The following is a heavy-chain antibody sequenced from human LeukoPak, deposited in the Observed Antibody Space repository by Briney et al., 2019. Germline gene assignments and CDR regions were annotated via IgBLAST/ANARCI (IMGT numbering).Heavy chain of an antibody. V-gene: IGHV4-59*01. CDR1: GGSIRSYY. Sequence: SETLSLTCTVSGGSIRSYYWSWIRHPPGKGLEWIGYIYYSGSTNYNPSLKSRVTISVDTSKNQFSLKLSSVTAADTAVYYCARKPIVNSAWYYFDYWGQGTLVTVSS. D-gene: IGHD3-22*01. CDR3: ARKPIVNSAWYYFDY. CDR2: IYYSGST. J-gene: IGHJ4*02.